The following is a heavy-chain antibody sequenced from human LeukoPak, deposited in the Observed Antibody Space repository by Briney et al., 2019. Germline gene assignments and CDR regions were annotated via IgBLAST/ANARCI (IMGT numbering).Heavy chain of an antibody. CDR3: ARGLRYYDSSGYYYGYYFDY. J-gene: IGHJ4*02. CDR1: GGSISSGGYY. D-gene: IGHD3-22*01. CDR2: IYYSGST. Sequence: KTSETLSLTCTVSGGSISSGGYYWSWIRQHPGKGLEWIGYIYYSGSTYYNPSLKSRVTISVDTSKNQFSLKLSSVTAADTAVYYCARGLRYYDSSGYYYGYYFDYWGQGTLVTVSS. V-gene: IGHV4-31*03.